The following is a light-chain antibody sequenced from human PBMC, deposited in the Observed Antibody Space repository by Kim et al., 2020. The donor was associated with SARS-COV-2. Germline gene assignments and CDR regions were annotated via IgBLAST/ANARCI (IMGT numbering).Light chain of an antibody. CDR1: SSDVYNS. V-gene: IGLV2-11*02. CDR2: DVN. Sequence: PGQSVTIPCTGASSDVYNSVSWYQHHPGQAPKLIIYDVNKRPSGVPDRFSGSKSGNTASLAISGLQPEDETDYYCSSYAGSYTWVFGTGTKVTVL. CDR3: SSYAGSYTWV. J-gene: IGLJ1*01.